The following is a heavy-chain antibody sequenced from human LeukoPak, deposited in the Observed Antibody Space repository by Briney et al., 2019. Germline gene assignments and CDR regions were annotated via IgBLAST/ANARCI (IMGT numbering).Heavy chain of an antibody. CDR3: AKGVVAATNAAYYGMDV. CDR1: GFTFSNYG. V-gene: IGHV3-30*18. CDR2: ISYDESDK. Sequence: GGSLRLSCAASGFTFSNYGMHWVRQAPGKGLEWVVVISYDESDKYYADSVKGRFTIFRDNSKNTLYLQMNSLRPEDTAVYYCAKGVVAATNAAYYGMDVWGQGTTVTVSS. J-gene: IGHJ6*02. D-gene: IGHD2-15*01.